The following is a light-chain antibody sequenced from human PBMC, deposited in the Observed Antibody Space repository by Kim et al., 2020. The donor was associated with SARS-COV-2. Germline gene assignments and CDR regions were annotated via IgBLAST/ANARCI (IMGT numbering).Light chain of an antibody. Sequence: EIVLTQSPAILSLSPGERATLSCRASQSVSNYLAWYQHKTGQAPRLLIYDASNRASGIPARFSGSGSGTDFTLTISRLEPEDFAVYYCQQYGSSPPVTFGQGTRLEIK. CDR3: QQYGSSPPVT. V-gene: IGKV3-20*01. CDR1: QSVSNY. J-gene: IGKJ5*01. CDR2: DAS.